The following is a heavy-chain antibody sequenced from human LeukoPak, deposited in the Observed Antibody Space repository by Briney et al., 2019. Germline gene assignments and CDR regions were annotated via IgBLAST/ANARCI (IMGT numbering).Heavy chain of an antibody. Sequence: SETLSLTCAVYGGSFSGYYWRWIRQPPGKGLEWIGEINHSGSTNYNPSLKSRVTISVDTSKNQFSLKLSSVTAADTAVYYCARGHVSYYYDSSGYLEYWGQGTLVTVSS. CDR2: INHSGST. J-gene: IGHJ4*02. CDR1: GGSFSGYY. D-gene: IGHD3-22*01. V-gene: IGHV4-34*01. CDR3: ARGHVSYYYDSSGYLEY.